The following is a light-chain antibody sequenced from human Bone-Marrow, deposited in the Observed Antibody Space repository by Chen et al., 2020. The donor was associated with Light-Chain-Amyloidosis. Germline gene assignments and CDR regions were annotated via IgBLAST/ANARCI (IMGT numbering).Light chain of an antibody. CDR1: QSLSTF. CDR2: DAS. Sequence: EVVLTQSPATLSLSPGERATLSCRASQSLSTFLAWYQHKPGQAPRLLIYDASTRATGIPARFSGSGSGTDFTLTISSLEPEDFAVYSCQQRSIWPPITFGQGSRLEIK. V-gene: IGKV3-11*01. J-gene: IGKJ5*01. CDR3: QQRSIWPPIT.